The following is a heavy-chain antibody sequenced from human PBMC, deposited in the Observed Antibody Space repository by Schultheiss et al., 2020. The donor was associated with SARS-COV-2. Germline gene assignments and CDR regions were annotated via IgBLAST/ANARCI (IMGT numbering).Heavy chain of an antibody. D-gene: IGHD3-10*01. V-gene: IGHV4-38-2*02. CDR1: GYSISNGYC. CDR3: ARHGSGDFSSYWYFDL. J-gene: IGHJ2*01. CDR2: IYYSGST. Sequence: SETLSLTCTVSGYSISNGYCWGWIRQPPGKGLEWIGYIYYSGSTNYNPSLKSRVTISVDTSKNQFSLKLSSVTAADTAVYYCARHGSGDFSSYWYFDLWGRGTLVTVSS.